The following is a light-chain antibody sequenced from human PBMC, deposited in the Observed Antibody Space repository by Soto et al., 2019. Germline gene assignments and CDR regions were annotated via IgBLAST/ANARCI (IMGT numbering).Light chain of an antibody. CDR3: QQANSVPWT. CDR2: ATS. V-gene: IGKV1-12*01. CDR1: QRISSW. Sequence: IQMTQSPSSASASVGDRVILTCRASQRISSWLAWYHQRPGKAPKLLIYATSTLETGVASRFSGSGSGRDFTLTISSLQPEDLGTYFCQQANSVPWTFGQGTKVDIK. J-gene: IGKJ1*01.